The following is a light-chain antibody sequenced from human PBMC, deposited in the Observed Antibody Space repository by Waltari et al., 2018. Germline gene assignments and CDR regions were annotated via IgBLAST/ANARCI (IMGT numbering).Light chain of an antibody. CDR1: SSDFGNYNF. Sequence: QSALTQPPSASGSPGQSVTISCTGTSSDFGNYNFVSWYQQHPGKAPKVIIYEVTKRSSGVPDRFSVSKSGNPASRTVSGLQAEEEADYYCSSFAGRWVFGGGTKLTVL. CDR2: EVT. J-gene: IGLJ3*02. V-gene: IGLV2-8*01. CDR3: SSFAGRWV.